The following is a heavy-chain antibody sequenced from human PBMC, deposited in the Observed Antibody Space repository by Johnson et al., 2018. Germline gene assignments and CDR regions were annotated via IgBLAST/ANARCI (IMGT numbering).Heavy chain of an antibody. Sequence: VQLVQSGGGLVQPGGSLRLSCAASGFTVSSNYMSWVRQAPRKGLEWVSIIYADGRTYYANSVKGRFTISRDTSKNTVYLQMNSLRAEDTAVYYCVTTKPYYSGSGYLYDAFDVWGQGTMVTVSS. V-gene: IGHV3-66*02. J-gene: IGHJ3*01. CDR2: IYADGRT. CDR1: GFTVSSNY. D-gene: IGHD3-3*01. CDR3: VTTKPYYSGSGYLYDAFDV.